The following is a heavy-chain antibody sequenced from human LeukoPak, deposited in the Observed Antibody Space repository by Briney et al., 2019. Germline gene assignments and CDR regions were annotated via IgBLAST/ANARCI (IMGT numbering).Heavy chain of an antibody. J-gene: IGHJ3*02. CDR3: ANDDFWSGYFRGGRNAFDI. CDR1: GFTFSSYA. V-gene: IGHV3-23*01. D-gene: IGHD3-3*01. Sequence: GGSLRLSCAASGFTFSSYAMSWVRQAPGKGLEWVSAISGSGGSTYYADSVKGRFTISRDSSKNTLYLQMNSLRAEDTAVYYCANDDFWSGYFRGGRNAFDIWGQGTMVTVSS. CDR2: ISGSGGST.